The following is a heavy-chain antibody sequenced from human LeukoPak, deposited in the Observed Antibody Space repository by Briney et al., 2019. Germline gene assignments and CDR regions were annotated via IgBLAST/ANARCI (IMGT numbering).Heavy chain of an antibody. Sequence: GGSLRLSCAASGFTVSSTYMSWVRQAPGKGLQWVSVIYSGGGTYYAASVKGRFTISRDNSNNTVFLQMNNLRAEDTAVYYCARDRYDFWSGYYRTDAFDIWGQGTMVTVSS. CDR1: GFTVSSTY. CDR2: IYSGGGT. J-gene: IGHJ3*02. D-gene: IGHD3-3*01. V-gene: IGHV3-66*01. CDR3: ARDRYDFWSGYYRTDAFDI.